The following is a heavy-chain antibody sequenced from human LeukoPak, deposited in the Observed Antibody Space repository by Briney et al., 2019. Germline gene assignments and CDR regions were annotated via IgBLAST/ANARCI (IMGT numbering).Heavy chain of an antibody. CDR3: ARDLGMGCSGGSCYAPFDY. Sequence: RASVKVSCKASGGTFSSYATSWVRQAPGQGLEWMGRIIPIFGIANYAQKFQGRVTITADKSTSTAYMELSSLRSEDTAVYYCARDLGMGCSGGSCYAPFDYWGQGTLVTVSS. CDR1: GGTFSSYA. J-gene: IGHJ4*02. D-gene: IGHD2-15*01. V-gene: IGHV1-69*04. CDR2: IIPIFGIA.